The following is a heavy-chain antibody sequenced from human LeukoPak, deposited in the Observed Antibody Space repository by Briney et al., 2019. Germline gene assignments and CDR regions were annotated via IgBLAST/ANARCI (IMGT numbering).Heavy chain of an antibody. V-gene: IGHV3-74*01. CDR1: GFTFSSYW. CDR2: INTGGSSA. D-gene: IGHD6-13*01. CDR3: AAEYSSNWFDP. J-gene: IGHJ5*02. Sequence: GGSLRLSCAASGFTFSSYWMHWVRQAPGKGLVWVTRINTGGSSATYADSVTGRFTISRDNAKNTLYLQMNSLRAEDTAVYYCAAEYSSNWFDPWGQGTLVTVSS.